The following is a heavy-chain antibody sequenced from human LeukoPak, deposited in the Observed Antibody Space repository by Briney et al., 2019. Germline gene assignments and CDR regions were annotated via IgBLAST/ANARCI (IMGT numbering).Heavy chain of an antibody. J-gene: IGHJ4*02. D-gene: IGHD3-22*01. V-gene: IGHV3-74*01. CDR1: GFTFSSYW. Sequence: QTGGSLRLSCAASGFTFSSYWMHWVRQTPGKGLVWVSLISTGGGMTAYADSVKGRFTISRDNAKNTVYLQMSSLRAEDTALYYCARDVYYHSGGDYWGQGTLVTVSS. CDR3: ARDVYYHSGGDY. CDR2: ISTGGGMT.